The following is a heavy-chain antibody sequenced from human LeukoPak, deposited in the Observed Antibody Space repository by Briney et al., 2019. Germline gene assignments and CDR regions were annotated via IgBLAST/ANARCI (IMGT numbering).Heavy chain of an antibody. CDR2: IIPIFGTA. V-gene: IGHV1-69*13. D-gene: IGHD3-10*01. J-gene: IGHJ5*02. CDR1: GGTFSSYA. CDR3: ARSPLYYGSGSYRQLDP. Sequence: ASVKVSCKASGGTFSSYAISWVRQAPGQGLEWMGGIIPIFGTANYAQKFQGRVTITADESTSTAYMELSSLRSEDTAVYYCARSPLYYGSGSYRQLDPWGQGTLVTVSS.